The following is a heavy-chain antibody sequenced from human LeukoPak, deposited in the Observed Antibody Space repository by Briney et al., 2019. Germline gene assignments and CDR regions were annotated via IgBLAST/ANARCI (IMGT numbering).Heavy chain of an antibody. CDR1: GDSIGTSGYY. D-gene: IGHD3-3*01. J-gene: IGHJ4*02. CDR3: ARERDDYFFDY. Sequence: SETLSLTCTVSGDSIGTSGYYWSWIRQHPGTGLEWIAYIHYIGNTYYNPSLESRVTMSVDTSSNQFSLNVASVTAADTAVYYCARERDDYFFDYWGQGILVTVSS. CDR2: IHYIGNT. V-gene: IGHV4-31*03.